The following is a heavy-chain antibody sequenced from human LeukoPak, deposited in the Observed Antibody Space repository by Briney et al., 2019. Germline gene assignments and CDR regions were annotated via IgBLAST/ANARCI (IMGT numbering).Heavy chain of an antibody. Sequence: SQTLSLTCTVSGGSISSGSYYWSWIRQPAGKGLEWTGRIYTSGSTNYNPSLKSRVTISVDTSKNQFSLKLSSVTAADTAVYYCARFSSYYDSSGYSRYYFDYWGQGTLVTVSS. J-gene: IGHJ4*02. V-gene: IGHV4-61*02. CDR1: GGSISSGSYY. D-gene: IGHD3-22*01. CDR3: ARFSSYYDSSGYSRYYFDY. CDR2: IYTSGST.